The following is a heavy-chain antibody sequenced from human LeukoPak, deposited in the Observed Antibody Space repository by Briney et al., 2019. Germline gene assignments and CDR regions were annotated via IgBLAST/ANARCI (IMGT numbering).Heavy chain of an antibody. CDR2: IIPIFGTA. J-gene: IGHJ6*03. D-gene: IGHD5-18*01. CDR3: ARGDTAMAHGYYYYYMDV. V-gene: IGHV1-69*06. CDR1: GGTFSSYA. Sequence: SSVKVSCKASGGTFSSYAISWVRQAPGQGLEWMGGIIPIFGTANYAQKFQGRVTITADKSTSTAYMELSSLRSEDTAVYYCARGDTAMAHGYYYYYMDVWGKGTTVTVSS.